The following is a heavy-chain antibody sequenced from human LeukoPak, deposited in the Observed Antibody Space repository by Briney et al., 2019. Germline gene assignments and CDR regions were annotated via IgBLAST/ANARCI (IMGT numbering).Heavy chain of an antibody. CDR2: IYHSGST. J-gene: IGHJ6*03. Sequence: PSETLSLTCTVSGYSISSGYYWGWIRQPPGKGLEWIGSIYHSGSTYYNPSLKSRVTISVDTSKNQFSLKLSSVTAADTAVYYCARDHSTVVKEEIYYYMDVWGKGTTVTVSS. CDR3: ARDHSTVVKEEIYYYMDV. D-gene: IGHD4-23*01. V-gene: IGHV4-38-2*02. CDR1: GYSISSGYY.